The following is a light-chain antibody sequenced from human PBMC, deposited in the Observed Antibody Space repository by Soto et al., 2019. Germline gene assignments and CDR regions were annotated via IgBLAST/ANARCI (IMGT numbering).Light chain of an antibody. CDR1: QSVNSAY. V-gene: IGKV3-20*01. J-gene: IGKJ3*01. CDR2: GTS. CDR3: HQYGISPPFT. Sequence: EIVLTQSPGTLSLSPGERATLSCRASQSVNSAYLAWYQHKPGQAPRLLIYGTSTRATGIPDRFSGSGSGTDFTLTISRLEPEEFALYYCHQYGISPPFTFGPGTKVDIK.